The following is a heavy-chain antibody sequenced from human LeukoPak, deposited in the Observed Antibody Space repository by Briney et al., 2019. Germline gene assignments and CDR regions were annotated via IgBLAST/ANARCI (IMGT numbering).Heavy chain of an antibody. D-gene: IGHD5-18*01. J-gene: IGHJ6*03. Sequence: PGGSLRLSRAASGFTFSSYEMNWVRQAPGKGLEWVSYISSSGSTIYYADSVKGRFTISRDNAKNSLYLQMNSLRAEDTAVYYCAREAMVTYYYYYMDVWGKGTTVTVSS. CDR1: GFTFSSYE. V-gene: IGHV3-48*03. CDR2: ISSSGSTI. CDR3: AREAMVTYYYYYMDV.